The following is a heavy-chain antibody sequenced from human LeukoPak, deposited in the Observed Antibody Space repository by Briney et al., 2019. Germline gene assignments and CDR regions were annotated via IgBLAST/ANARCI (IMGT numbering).Heavy chain of an antibody. J-gene: IGHJ4*02. V-gene: IGHV4-34*01. D-gene: IGHD2-15*01. CDR2: INHSGST. CDR1: GGSFSGYY. CDR3: ARHRRYCSGGSCYSYTSLFDY. Sequence: PSETLSLTCAVYGGSFSGYYWSWIRQPPGKGLEWIGEINHSGSTNYNPSLKSRVTISVDTSKNQFSLKLSSVTAADTAVYYCARHRRYCSGGSCYSYTSLFDYWGQGTLVTVSS.